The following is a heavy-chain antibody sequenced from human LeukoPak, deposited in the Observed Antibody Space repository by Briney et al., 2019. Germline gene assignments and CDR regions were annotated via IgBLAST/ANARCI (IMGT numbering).Heavy chain of an antibody. CDR1: GYTFTSYG. V-gene: IGHV1-18*01. D-gene: IGHD5-12*01. CDR3: ARVDPRAPYYGMDV. CDR2: ISAYNGNT. J-gene: IGHJ6*02. Sequence: GASVKVSCKASGYTFTSYGISWVRQAPGQGLEWMGWISAYNGNTNYAQKLQGRVTMTTDTSTSTAYMELRSLRSDDTAVYYCARVDPRAPYYGMDVWGQGTTVTVSS.